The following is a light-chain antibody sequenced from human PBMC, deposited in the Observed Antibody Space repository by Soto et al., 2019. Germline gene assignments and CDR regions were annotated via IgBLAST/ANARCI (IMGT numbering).Light chain of an antibody. CDR1: QSVSTY. CDR3: QQRYNWPLT. V-gene: IGKV3-11*01. CDR2: DAS. Sequence: EIVLTQSPGTLSLSPGERATLSCRASQSVSTYLAWFQHKPGQAPRLLIYDASSRATGIPARFSGSGSGTDFTLTISSLEPEDFAVYYCQQRYNWPLTFGGGTKVDIK. J-gene: IGKJ4*01.